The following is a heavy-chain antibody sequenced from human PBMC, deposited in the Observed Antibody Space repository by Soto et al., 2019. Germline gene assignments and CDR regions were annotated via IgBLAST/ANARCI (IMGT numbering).Heavy chain of an antibody. CDR1: GFTFSSYG. D-gene: IGHD3-3*01. CDR3: AGGGRMNDFWSGP. Sequence: GGSLRLSCAASGFTFSSYGMHWVRQAPGKGLEWVAVISYDGSNKYYADSVKGRFTISRDNSKNTLYLQMNSLRAEDTAVYYCAGGGRMNDFWSGPWGQGTLVTVSS. V-gene: IGHV3-30*03. J-gene: IGHJ5*02. CDR2: ISYDGSNK.